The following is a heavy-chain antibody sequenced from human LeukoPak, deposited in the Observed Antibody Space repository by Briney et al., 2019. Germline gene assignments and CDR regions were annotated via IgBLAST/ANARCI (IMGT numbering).Heavy chain of an antibody. J-gene: IGHJ4*02. V-gene: IGHV4-59*02. CDR3: ATYYDFWSGYLS. CDR1: GFTVSTNY. D-gene: IGHD3-3*01. CDR2: IYYSGST. Sequence: PGGSLRLSCAASGFTVSTNYMSWIRQPPGKGLEWIGYIYYSGSTNYNPSLKSRVTISVDTSKNQFSLKLSSVTAADTAVYYCATYYDFWSGYLSWGQGTLVTVSS.